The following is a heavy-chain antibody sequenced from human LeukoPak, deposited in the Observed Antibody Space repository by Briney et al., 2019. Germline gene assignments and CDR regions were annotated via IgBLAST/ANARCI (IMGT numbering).Heavy chain of an antibody. CDR3: AKGRGYSGYDSLYYFDY. V-gene: IGHV3-23*01. D-gene: IGHD5-12*01. Sequence: GGSLRLSCAASGFTFSNYGMSWVRQAPGKGLEWVSTISGSGGNTYYTDSVKGRFTISRDNSKNTLYLLMNSLRDEDTAVYYCAKGRGYSGYDSLYYFDYWGQGTLVTVSS. CDR2: ISGSGGNT. CDR1: GFTFSNYG. J-gene: IGHJ4*02.